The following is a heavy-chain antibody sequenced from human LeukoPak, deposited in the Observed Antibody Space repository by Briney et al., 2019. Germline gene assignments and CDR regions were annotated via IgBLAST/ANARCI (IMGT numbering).Heavy chain of an antibody. CDR2: IYTSGST. J-gene: IGHJ4*02. Sequence: SETLSLTCTVSGGSISSYYWSWIRQPAGKGLEWIGRIYTSGSTNYNASLKSRVSMSVGTSKNQFSLKLSSVTAADTGVFYCARENRGGYREFGYWGQGTLVTVSS. D-gene: IGHD1-26*01. V-gene: IGHV4-4*07. CDR1: GGSISSYY. CDR3: ARENRGGYREFGY.